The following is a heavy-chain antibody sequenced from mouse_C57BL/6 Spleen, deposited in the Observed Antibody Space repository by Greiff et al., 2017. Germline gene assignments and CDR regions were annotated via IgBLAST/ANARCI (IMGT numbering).Heavy chain of an antibody. J-gene: IGHJ4*01. D-gene: IGHD2-5*01. CDR1: GYSFTGYY. V-gene: IGHV1-42*01. CDR3: ARWYSNYGYYAMDY. Sequence: EVQLQQSGPELVKPGASVKISCKASGYSFTGYYMNWVKQSPEKSLEWIGEINPSTGGTTYNQKFKAKATLTVDKSSSTAYMQLKSLTSEDSAVYYCARWYSNYGYYAMDYWGQGTSVTVSS. CDR2: INPSTGGT.